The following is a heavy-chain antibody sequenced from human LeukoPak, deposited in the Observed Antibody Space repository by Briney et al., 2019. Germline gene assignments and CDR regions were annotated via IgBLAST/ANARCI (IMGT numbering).Heavy chain of an antibody. CDR3: AKAGTYYYDSSGQYYFDY. Sequence: GGSLRLSCAASGFTFSSYGMHWVRQAPGKGLEWVAVISYDGSNKYYADSVKGRFTIPRDNAKNSLYLQMNSLRAEDTALYYCAKAGTYYYDSSGQYYFDYWGQGTLVTVSS. CDR2: ISYDGSNK. D-gene: IGHD3-22*01. CDR1: GFTFSSYG. J-gene: IGHJ4*02. V-gene: IGHV3-30*18.